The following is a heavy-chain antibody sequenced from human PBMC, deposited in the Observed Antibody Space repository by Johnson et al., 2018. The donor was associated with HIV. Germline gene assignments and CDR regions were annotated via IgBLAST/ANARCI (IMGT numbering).Heavy chain of an antibody. CDR1: AFTFSSYA. J-gene: IGHJ3*02. Sequence: QMLLVESGGGVVQPGRSLRLSCVGSAFTFSSYAMHWVRQAPGKGLEWVAVISYDGSNKFYADSVKCRFTISRDNSKNKLDLQMNSLRAEDTAVYSCARDSDWWELRPGACDSWGQGTLVTVSS. CDR2: ISYDGSNK. CDR3: ARDSDWWELRPGACDS. V-gene: IGHV3-30-3*01. D-gene: IGHD1-26*01.